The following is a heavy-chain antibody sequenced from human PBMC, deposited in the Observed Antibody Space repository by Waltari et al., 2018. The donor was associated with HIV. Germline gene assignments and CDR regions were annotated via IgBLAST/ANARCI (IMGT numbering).Heavy chain of an antibody. V-gene: IGHV3-74*01. D-gene: IGHD1-1*01. CDR3: TRTLQDLYFFDE. CDR2: IKTDGTIT. J-gene: IGHJ4*02. Sequence: DVQLVESGGGLVQPGGSLRLSCGASGFIFDSYWMFWVRQAPGEGLVWVAGIKTDGTITTYADSVKGRFVISRDNAKNTLFLQMNSLRVEDTAVYYCTRTLQDLYFFDEWGQGTLVTVSS. CDR1: GFIFDSYW.